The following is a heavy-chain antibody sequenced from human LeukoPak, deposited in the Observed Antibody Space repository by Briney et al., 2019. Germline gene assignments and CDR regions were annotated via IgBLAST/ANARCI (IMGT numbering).Heavy chain of an antibody. D-gene: IGHD3-22*01. CDR1: GGSISSGGYY. CDR2: IYYSGST. V-gene: IGHV4-31*11. CDR3: ARDSDSSYFDY. Sequence: SETLSLTCAVSGGSISSGGYYWSWIRQHPGKGLEWIGYIYYSGSTYYNPSLKSRVTISVDTSKNQFSLKLSSVTAADTAVCYCARDSDSSYFDYWGQGTLVTVSS. J-gene: IGHJ4*02.